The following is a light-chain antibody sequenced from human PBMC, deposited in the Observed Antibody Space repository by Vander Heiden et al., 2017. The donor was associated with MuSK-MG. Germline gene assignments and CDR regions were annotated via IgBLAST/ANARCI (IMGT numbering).Light chain of an antibody. CDR2: SNN. Sequence: QSVLTQPPSASGTPGQRDTISCSGSSSHIGSTTVTWYQQLPGTAPNLLIYSNNQRPSGVPDRFSGSKSGTSASLAISGLQSEDEADYYCAAWDDSLNGHVVFGGGTKLTVL. CDR3: AAWDDSLNGHVV. CDR1: SSHIGSTT. J-gene: IGLJ2*01. V-gene: IGLV1-44*01.